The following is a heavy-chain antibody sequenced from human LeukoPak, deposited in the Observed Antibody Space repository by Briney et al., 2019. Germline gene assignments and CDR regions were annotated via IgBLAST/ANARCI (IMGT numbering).Heavy chain of an antibody. CDR2: INDIGNT. CDR3: ARLGSVGYYNYQYMDI. Sequence: SETLSLTCAVYGGSFSGYYWSWIRQPPGKGLEGLGEINDIGNTNYDPSLRSRVTISVDTSKNQFSLSLTSATAADTAVYFCARLGSVGYYNYQYMDIWGNGTTVTVSS. D-gene: IGHD3-10*01. J-gene: IGHJ6*03. V-gene: IGHV4-34*01. CDR1: GGSFSGYY.